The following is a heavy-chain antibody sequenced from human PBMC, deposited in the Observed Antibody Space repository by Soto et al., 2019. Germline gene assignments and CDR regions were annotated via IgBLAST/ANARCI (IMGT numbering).Heavy chain of an antibody. J-gene: IGHJ5*02. D-gene: IGHD2-15*01. CDR2: ISAYNGNT. CDR1: GYTFTSYG. Sequence: ASVKVSCKASGYTFTSYGISWVRQAPGQGLEWMGWISAYNGNTNYAQKLQGRVTMTTDTSTSTAYMELRSLRSDDTAVYYCARLGVNCSGGSCYSDWFDPWGQGTLVTVSS. V-gene: IGHV1-18*01. CDR3: ARLGVNCSGGSCYSDWFDP.